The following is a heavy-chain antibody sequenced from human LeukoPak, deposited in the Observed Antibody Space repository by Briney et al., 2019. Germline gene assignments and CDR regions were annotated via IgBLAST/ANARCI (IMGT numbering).Heavy chain of an antibody. D-gene: IGHD3-10*01. CDR2: IIPIFGTA. J-gene: IGHJ4*02. CDR3: ARGPTRSRANYYGSGSYYLN. V-gene: IGHV1-69*13. CDR1: GGTFSSYA. Sequence: GASVKVSCKASGGTFSSYAISWVRQAPGQGLEWMGGIIPIFGTANYAQKFQGRVTITADESTSTAYMELSSLRSEDTAVYYCARGPTRSRANYYGSGSYYLNWGQGTLVTVSS.